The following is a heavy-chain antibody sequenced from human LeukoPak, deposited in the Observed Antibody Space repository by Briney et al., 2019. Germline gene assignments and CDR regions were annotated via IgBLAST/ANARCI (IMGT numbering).Heavy chain of an antibody. CDR2: IYYSGST. J-gene: IGHJ4*02. CDR1: GGSISSYY. V-gene: IGHV4-59*01. CDR3: ARANLFMGWYFDY. Sequence: SETLSLTCTVSGGSISSYYWSWIRQPPGKGLEWIGYIYYSGSTNYNPSLKSRVTISVDTSKNQFSLKLSSVTAADTAVYYCARANLFMGWYFDYWGQGTLVTVSS. D-gene: IGHD2-15*01.